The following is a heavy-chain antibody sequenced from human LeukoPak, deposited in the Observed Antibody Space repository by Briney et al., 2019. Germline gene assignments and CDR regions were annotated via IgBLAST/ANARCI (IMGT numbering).Heavy chain of an antibody. V-gene: IGHV1-2*06. CDR3: ARDMARGSGSYYNIVYY. CDR2: INPNSGGT. D-gene: IGHD3-10*01. CDR1: GYTFTGYY. J-gene: IGHJ4*02. Sequence: ASVKVSCKASGYTFTGYYMHWVRQAPGQGLEWMGRINPNSGGTNYAQKFQGRVTMTRDTSIRTAYMELSRRRSDDTAVYYCARDMARGSGSYYNIVYYWGQGTLVTVSS.